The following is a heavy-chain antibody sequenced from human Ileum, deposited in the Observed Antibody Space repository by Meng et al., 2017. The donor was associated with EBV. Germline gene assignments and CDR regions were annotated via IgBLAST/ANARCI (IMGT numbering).Heavy chain of an antibody. CDR3: AMGPDYAKTGY. Sequence: QLLQKESGPGLVKPSETLSLTCSVSGGSISSSNYCWGWIRQPPGKGLEWIQSICYTDYTYYNPSLKSRVTISADKSKNQFSLRLNSLTAAGTAVYYCAMGPDYAKTGYWGQGTLVTVSS. CDR2: ICYTDYT. V-gene: IGHV4-39*01. D-gene: IGHD4-17*01. CDR1: GGSISSSNYC. J-gene: IGHJ4*02.